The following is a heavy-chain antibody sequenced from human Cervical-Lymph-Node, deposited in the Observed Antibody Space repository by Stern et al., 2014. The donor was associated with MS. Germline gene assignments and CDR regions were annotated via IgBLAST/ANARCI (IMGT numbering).Heavy chain of an antibody. CDR3: ARQYTARDWFDP. J-gene: IGHJ5*02. D-gene: IGHD5-18*01. CDR1: GYSFTNYW. V-gene: IGHV5-10-1*03. Sequence: VQLVQSGTEVKKPGESLRISCKGSGYSFTNYWISWVRQMPGKGLEWMGKIDPSDSYTNYSPSFQGHVTISADKSISTASLQWSSLKASDTAIYYCARQYTARDWFDPWGQGTLVTVSS. CDR2: IDPSDSYT.